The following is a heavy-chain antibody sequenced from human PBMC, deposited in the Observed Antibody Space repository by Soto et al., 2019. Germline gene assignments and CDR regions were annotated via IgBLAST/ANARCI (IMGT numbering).Heavy chain of an antibody. J-gene: IGHJ4*02. CDR1: GFTVSSFY. V-gene: IGHV3-66*01. D-gene: IGHD3-3*01. CDR3: ARDTFGGAYDFLH. CDR2: ISSGGST. Sequence: EVQLVESGGGLVQPGGSLRLSCAASGFTVSSFYMTWVRQAPGKGLQWVAVISSGGSTYYADSVKGRFTISRDNSKYKLYLEMNRLRAEDTAVYYCARDTFGGAYDFLHGGQGTLVTVSS.